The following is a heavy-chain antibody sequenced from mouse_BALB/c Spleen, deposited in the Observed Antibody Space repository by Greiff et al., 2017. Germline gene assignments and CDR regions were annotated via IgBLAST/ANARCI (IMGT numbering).Heavy chain of an antibody. CDR2: INSNGGST. CDR1: GFTFSSYY. V-gene: IGHV5-6-2*01. Sequence: EVHLVESGGGLVKLGGSLKLSCAASGFTFSSYYMSWVRQTPEKRLELVAAINSNGGSTYYPDTVKGRFTISRDNAKNTLYLQMSSLKSEDTALYYCARQRGNYDYAMDYWGQGTSVTVSS. J-gene: IGHJ4*01. CDR3: ARQRGNYDYAMDY. D-gene: IGHD2-1*01.